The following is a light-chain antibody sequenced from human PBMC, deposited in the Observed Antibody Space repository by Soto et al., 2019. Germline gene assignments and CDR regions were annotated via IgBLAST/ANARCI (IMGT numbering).Light chain of an antibody. Sequence: DIQMTLSASSVYASVEDSIIITCRASQSISNHLNWYQQKPGRAPKALMYSASSLQSGVPSRFSGSGSETEFTLTISSLQPEDFATYYCQQASSFPPTFGQGTKVDI. CDR1: QSISNH. CDR2: SAS. V-gene: IGKV1-12*01. CDR3: QQASSFPPT. J-gene: IGKJ1*01.